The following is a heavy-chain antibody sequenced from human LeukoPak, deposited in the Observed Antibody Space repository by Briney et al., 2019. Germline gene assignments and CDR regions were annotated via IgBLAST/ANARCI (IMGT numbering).Heavy chain of an antibody. D-gene: IGHD6-13*01. CDR2: ISWNSSNI. CDR1: GFTFDDYA. Sequence: PGGSLRLSCAASGFTFDDYAMHWVRQAPGKGLEWASGISWNSSNIDYADSVKGRFTISGDNAKNSLYVQMNSLRPEDTALYYCAKEGARLGTAVSGPFDYWGQGTLVTVSS. J-gene: IGHJ4*02. V-gene: IGHV3-9*01. CDR3: AKEGARLGTAVSGPFDY.